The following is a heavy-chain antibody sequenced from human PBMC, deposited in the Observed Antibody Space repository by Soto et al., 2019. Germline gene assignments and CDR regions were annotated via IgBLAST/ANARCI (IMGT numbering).Heavy chain of an antibody. V-gene: IGHV4-59*01. Sequence: SATLSLTCTVSGGSISSYYWSWIRQPPGKGLEWIGYIYYSGSTNYNPSLKSRVTISVDTSKNQFSLKLSSVTAADTAVYYCARDESRAFDYWGQGTLVTVSS. CDR1: GGSISSYY. CDR3: ARDESRAFDY. CDR2: IYYSGST. J-gene: IGHJ4*02.